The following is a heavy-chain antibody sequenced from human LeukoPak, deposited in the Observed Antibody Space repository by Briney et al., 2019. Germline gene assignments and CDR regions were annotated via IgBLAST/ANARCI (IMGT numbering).Heavy chain of an antibody. V-gene: IGHV3-30*03. CDR3: ARDQSGSYPFDY. CDR2: ISYDGSNK. CDR1: GFTFSSYG. J-gene: IGHJ4*02. Sequence: GGSLRLSCAASGFTFSSYGMHWVRQAPGKGLEWVAVISYDGSNKYYADSVKGRFTISRDNSKNTLYLQMNSLRAEDTAVYYCARDQSGSYPFDYWGQGTLVTVSS. D-gene: IGHD1-26*01.